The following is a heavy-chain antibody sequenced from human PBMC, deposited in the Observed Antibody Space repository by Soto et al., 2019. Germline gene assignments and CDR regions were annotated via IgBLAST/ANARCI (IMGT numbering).Heavy chain of an antibody. CDR2: INAGNGNT. V-gene: IGHV1-3*01. CDR1: GYTFSNYA. J-gene: IGHJ6*02. Sequence: ASVKVSCKASGYTFSNYAIHWVRQAPGQRLEWLGWINAGNGNTKDSQKLEGRVTITRGTSATTAYMELRSLRSEDTAVYYCTSGRYFDWPTWNYGMDVWGQGTTVTVSS. CDR3: TSGRYFDWPTWNYGMDV. D-gene: IGHD3-9*01.